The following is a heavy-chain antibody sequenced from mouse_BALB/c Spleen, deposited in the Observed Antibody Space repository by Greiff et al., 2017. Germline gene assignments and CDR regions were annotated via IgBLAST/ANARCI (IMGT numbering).Heavy chain of an antibody. J-gene: IGHJ1*01. CDR1: GFNIKDTY. Sequence: EVKLQESGAELVKPGASVKLSCTASGFNIKDTYMHWVKQGPEQGLEWIGRIDPANGNTKYDPKFQGKATITADTSSNTAYLQLSSLTSEDTAVYYCAGDGNNWYFDVWGAGTTVTVSS. D-gene: IGHD2-1*01. CDR2: IDPANGNT. V-gene: IGHV14-3*02. CDR3: AGDGNNWYFDV.